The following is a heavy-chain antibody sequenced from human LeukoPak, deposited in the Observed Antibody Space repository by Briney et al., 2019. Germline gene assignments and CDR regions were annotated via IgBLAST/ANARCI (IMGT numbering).Heavy chain of an antibody. J-gene: IGHJ4*02. Sequence: GGSLGLSCAASGFTFSSYGMHWVRQAPGKGLEWVAFIRYDGSNKYYADSVKGRFTISRDNSKNTLYLQMNSLRAEDTAVYYCAKGATVTTLLINYWGQGTLVTVSS. D-gene: IGHD4-17*01. CDR3: AKGATVTTLLINY. CDR1: GFTFSSYG. V-gene: IGHV3-30*02. CDR2: IRYDGSNK.